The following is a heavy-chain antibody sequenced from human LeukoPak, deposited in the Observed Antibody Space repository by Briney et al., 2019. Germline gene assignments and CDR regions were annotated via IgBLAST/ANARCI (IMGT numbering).Heavy chain of an antibody. CDR2: IYYSGST. D-gene: IGHD3-10*01. Sequence: SETLSLTCTVSGGSISSSSYYWGWIRQPPGKVLEWIGSIYYSGSTYYNPSLKSRVTISVDTSKNQFSLKLSSVTAADTAVYYCARQNYYGSGKVIYFDYWGQGTLVTVSS. J-gene: IGHJ4*02. CDR3: ARQNYYGSGKVIYFDY. V-gene: IGHV4-39*01. CDR1: GGSISSSSYY.